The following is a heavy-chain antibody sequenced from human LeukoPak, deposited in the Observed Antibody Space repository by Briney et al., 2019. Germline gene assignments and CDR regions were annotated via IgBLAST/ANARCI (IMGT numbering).Heavy chain of an antibody. Sequence: ASVKVSCKASGYTFTSYYMHWVRQAPGQGLEWMGIINPSGGSTSYAQKFQGRVTMTRDMSTSTVYMELSSLRSEDTAVYYCARPAPRYSYGYYFDYWGQGTLVTISS. J-gene: IGHJ4*02. V-gene: IGHV1-46*01. D-gene: IGHD5-18*01. CDR1: GYTFTSYY. CDR2: INPSGGST. CDR3: ARPAPRYSYGYYFDY.